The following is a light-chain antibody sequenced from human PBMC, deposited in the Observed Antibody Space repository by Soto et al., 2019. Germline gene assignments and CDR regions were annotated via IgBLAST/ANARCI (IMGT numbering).Light chain of an antibody. CDR2: RAS. Sequence: EILLTQSPSTLAVSPGEGATLSCRASQSVRDNLAWYQQKPGQAPRLLIYRASTRATGVPARFSGSGSGTEFTLTISSLQSEDFSVYFCQHYNCWPHTLGQGTKVDIK. J-gene: IGKJ2*01. CDR3: QHYNCWPHT. V-gene: IGKV3-15*01. CDR1: QSVRDN.